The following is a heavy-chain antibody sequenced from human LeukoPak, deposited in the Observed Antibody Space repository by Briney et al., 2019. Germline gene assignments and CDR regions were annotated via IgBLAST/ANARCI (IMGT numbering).Heavy chain of an antibody. Sequence: GSVKVSCKASGYTFTGYYMHWVRQAPGKGLEYVSAISYNGGSTYYADSVKGRFTISRDNSKNTLYLQMGSLTAEDMGVYYCARRFAAQLAFVDVWGKGTTVTISS. CDR2: ISYNGGST. V-gene: IGHV3-64*02. J-gene: IGHJ6*04. D-gene: IGHD3-3*02. CDR3: ARRFAAQLAFVDV. CDR1: GYTFTGYY.